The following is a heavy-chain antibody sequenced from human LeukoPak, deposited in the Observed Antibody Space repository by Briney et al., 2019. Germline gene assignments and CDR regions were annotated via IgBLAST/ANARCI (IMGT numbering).Heavy chain of an antibody. V-gene: IGHV3-21*01. CDR1: GFSFSVSG. CDR2: ISSSSSNI. CDR3: ARGGAARPDY. Sequence: GGSLRLSCAASGFSFSVSGMNWVRQAPGKGLEWVSYISSSSSNINYADSVRGRFTISRDNAKNSLYLHMDSLRVEDMAVYYCARGGAARPDYWGQGTLVTVSS. D-gene: IGHD6-6*01. J-gene: IGHJ4*02.